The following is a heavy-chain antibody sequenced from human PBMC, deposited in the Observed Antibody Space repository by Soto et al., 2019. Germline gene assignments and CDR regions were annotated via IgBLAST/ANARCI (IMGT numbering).Heavy chain of an antibody. CDR3: AGDPYYYASDY. CDR2: ISGSGSDI. D-gene: IGHD3-10*01. CDR1: GFSFSDHY. Sequence: GGSLRLSCAASGFSFSDHYMAWIRQAPGKGLEWISYISGSGSDIYYADSVKGRFTVSRDNAKNSLYLQMSSLRAEDTAVYYCAGDPYYYASDYWGQGTLVTVSS. J-gene: IGHJ4*02. V-gene: IGHV3-11*01.